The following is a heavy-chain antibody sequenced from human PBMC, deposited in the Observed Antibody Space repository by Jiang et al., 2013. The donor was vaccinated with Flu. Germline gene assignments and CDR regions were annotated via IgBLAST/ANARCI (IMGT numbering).Heavy chain of an antibody. CDR3: AKESYYDSSGYYRKSSGFDS. Sequence: VQLLESGGGLVQPGGSLRLSCTASGFTFSSYAMNWVRQAPGKGLEWVSAISGSSGNTYYAGSVKGRFTISRENSKNTVYLQMNSLRAEDTAIYYCAKESYYDSSGYYRKSSGFDSWGQGTLVTVSS. D-gene: IGHD3-22*01. CDR1: GFTFSSYA. V-gene: IGHV3-23*01. J-gene: IGHJ4*02. CDR2: ISGSSGNT.